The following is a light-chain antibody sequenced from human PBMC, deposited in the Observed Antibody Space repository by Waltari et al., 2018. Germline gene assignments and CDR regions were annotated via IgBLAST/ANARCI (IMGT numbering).Light chain of an antibody. CDR2: QDN. Sequence: SYELIQPPSVSVSPGQTASISCSGDKLEDKYACWYQQKPGQSPVLVIYQDNKRPSGIPERFSGSISGNTATLTISGTQAMEEADYYCQAWDSSTVVFGGGTKLTVL. V-gene: IGLV3-1*01. J-gene: IGLJ2*01. CDR3: QAWDSSTVV. CDR1: KLEDKY.